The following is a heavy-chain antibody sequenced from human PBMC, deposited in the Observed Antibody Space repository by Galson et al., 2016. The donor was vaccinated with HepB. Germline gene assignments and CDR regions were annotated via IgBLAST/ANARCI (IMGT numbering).Heavy chain of an antibody. D-gene: IGHD2/OR15-2a*01. CDR3: ARLSGHLGPFFFFSYGLDV. CDR2: TYYRSNWYT. J-gene: IGHJ6*02. CDR1: GDSVSSNSAT. V-gene: IGHV6-1*01. Sequence: CAISGDSVSSNSATWNWIRQSPSRGLEWLGRTYYRSNWYTNYAISVTGRMSIYPDASKNQFSLLMNSVTPEDTAVYYCARLSGHLGPFFFFSYGLDVWGQGTTVTVSS.